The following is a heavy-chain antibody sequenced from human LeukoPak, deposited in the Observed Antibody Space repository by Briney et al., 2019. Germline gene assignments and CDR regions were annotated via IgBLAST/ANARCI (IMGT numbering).Heavy chain of an antibody. D-gene: IGHD4-17*01. V-gene: IGHV3-9*01. CDR3: AKDKYRSDYGQIDY. CDR1: GFTFDAYA. Sequence: GRSLRPSCAASGFTFDAYAMHWVRQAPGKGLEWVSSISWNSDSIGYADSVKGRFTISRDNAKNSLYLQMNSLRAEDTALYYCAKDKYRSDYGQIDYWGQGTLVTVSS. CDR2: ISWNSDSI. J-gene: IGHJ4*02.